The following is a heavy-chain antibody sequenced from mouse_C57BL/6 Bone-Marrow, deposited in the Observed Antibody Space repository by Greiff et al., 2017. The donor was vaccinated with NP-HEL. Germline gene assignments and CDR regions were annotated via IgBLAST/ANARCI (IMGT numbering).Heavy chain of an antibody. CDR1: GFTFSDYG. D-gene: IGHD1-1*01. Sequence: EVQLVESGGGLVQPGGSLKLSCAASGFTFSDYGMAWVRQAPRKGPEWVAFISNLAYSIYYADTVTGRFTISRENAKNTLYLEMSSLRSEDTAMYYCARHGTTVVAPYWYFDVWGTGTTVTVSS. J-gene: IGHJ1*03. CDR3: ARHGTTVVAPYWYFDV. V-gene: IGHV5-15*01. CDR2: ISNLAYSI.